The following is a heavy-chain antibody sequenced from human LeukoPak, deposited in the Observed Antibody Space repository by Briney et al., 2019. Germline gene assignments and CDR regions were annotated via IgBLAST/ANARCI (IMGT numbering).Heavy chain of an antibody. V-gene: IGHV3-23*01. Sequence: GGSLTLSCAASGLTLSSYAMSWLRQAPGKGLEWVSIISDSGGSTYYSDSGEGRFTTSRDNSKNTLYLQMNSLRAEDTAVYYCGIEANRKNYFDYWGQGTLVTVSS. CDR3: GIEANRKNYFDY. CDR2: ISDSGGST. CDR1: GLTLSSYA. J-gene: IGHJ4*02. D-gene: IGHD1-14*01.